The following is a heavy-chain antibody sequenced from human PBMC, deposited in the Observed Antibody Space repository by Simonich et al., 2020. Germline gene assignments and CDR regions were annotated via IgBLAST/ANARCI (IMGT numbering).Heavy chain of an antibody. J-gene: IGHJ4*02. CDR1: GFTVSRNY. D-gene: IGHD1-1*01. CDR2: IYSDGST. CDR3: ARWTATGYYFDY. Sequence: EVQLVESGGGLIQPGGSLRLSCAASGFTVSRNYMSWVRQAPGKGREWVSVIYSDGSTYDAESVKGRFTISRDNSKNTLYLQINSLRAEDTAVYYCARWTATGYYFDYWGQGTLVTVSS. V-gene: IGHV3-53*01.